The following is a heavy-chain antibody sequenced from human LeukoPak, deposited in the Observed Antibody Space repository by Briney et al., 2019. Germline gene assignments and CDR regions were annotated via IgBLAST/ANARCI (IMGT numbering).Heavy chain of an antibody. V-gene: IGHV1-2*02. CDR2: INPNSGGP. CDR3: ARAQWELLGYYYYYMDV. D-gene: IGHD1-26*01. J-gene: IGHJ6*03. CDR1: GYTFTDYY. Sequence: ASVKVSCKASGYTFTDYYMHWVRQAPGQGLEWMGWINPNSGGPNYAKKLQGRVTMTTDTSTSTDYMELRSLRSDDTAVYYCARAQWELLGYYYYYMDVWGKGTTVTVSS.